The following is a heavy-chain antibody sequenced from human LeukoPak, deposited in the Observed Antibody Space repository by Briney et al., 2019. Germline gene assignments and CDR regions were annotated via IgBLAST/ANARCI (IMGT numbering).Heavy chain of an antibody. V-gene: IGHV3-7*04. CDR3: ARGIEEWLYLYY. J-gene: IGHJ4*02. D-gene: IGHD3-3*01. CDR2: MNRDGSEK. CDR1: GFTFAPYW. Sequence: PGWWLRLSCAASGFTFAPYWMTWGRQAPGKGLEYVATMNRDGSEKYYVDSVKGRFTISRDNSKNSLYLQMDSLRAEDTAVYYCARGIEEWLYLYYWGQGALVTVSS.